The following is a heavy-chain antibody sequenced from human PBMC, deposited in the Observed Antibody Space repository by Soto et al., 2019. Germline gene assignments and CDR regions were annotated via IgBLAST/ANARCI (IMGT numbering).Heavy chain of an antibody. CDR2: THHSGST. CDR1: GGSLSGNY. D-gene: IGHD2-21*02. V-gene: IGHV4-34*01. CDR3: ARTTAAIHLNY. Sequence: SESLSLTCAVYGGSLSGNYWGWIRQPPGKGLEWIGETHHSGSTAYNPSLKSRVTISVDTSRNQFSLKLNSVTAADTAVYYCARTTAAIHLNYWSQGTLVTVSS. J-gene: IGHJ4*02.